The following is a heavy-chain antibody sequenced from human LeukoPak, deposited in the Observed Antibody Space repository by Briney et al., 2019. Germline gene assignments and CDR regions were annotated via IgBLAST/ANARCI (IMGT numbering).Heavy chain of an antibody. J-gene: IGHJ6*02. V-gene: IGHV1-69*04. Sequence: GASVKVSRKASGGTFSSYAISWVRQAPGQELEWMGRIIPILGIANYAQKFQGRVTITADKSTSTAYMELSSLRSEDTAVYYCARDSISLVVVPAAMPGHYYYGMDVWGQGTTVTVSS. CDR1: GGTFSSYA. D-gene: IGHD2-2*01. CDR2: IIPILGIA. CDR3: ARDSISLVVVPAAMPGHYYYGMDV.